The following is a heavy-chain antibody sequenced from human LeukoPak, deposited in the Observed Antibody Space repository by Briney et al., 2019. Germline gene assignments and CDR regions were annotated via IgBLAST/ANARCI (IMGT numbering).Heavy chain of an antibody. CDR3: ARDRRPLRYFDLVGYMDV. J-gene: IGHJ6*03. D-gene: IGHD3-9*01. CDR2: IYYSATT. CDR1: GFTVSSNY. V-gene: IGHV3-53*01. Sequence: GGSLRLSCAASGFTVSSNYMSWVRQAPGKGLEWVSIIYYSATTYYADSVKGRFTISRDNSKNTLYLQMNSLRAEDTAVYHCARDRRPLRYFDLVGYMDVWGKGTTVTISS.